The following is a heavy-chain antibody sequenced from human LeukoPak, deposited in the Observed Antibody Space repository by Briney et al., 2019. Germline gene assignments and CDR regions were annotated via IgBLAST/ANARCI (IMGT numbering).Heavy chain of an antibody. V-gene: IGHV1-2*02. J-gene: IGHJ4*02. CDR3: ARDRSRYFDY. CDR2: INPNSGGT. CDR1: GYGFTGYY. Sequence: ASVKVSCKASGYGFTGYYMHWVRQAPGQGLEWMGWINPNSGGTNYAQKFQGRVTMTRDTSISTVYMELSRLRSDDTAVYYCARDRSRYFDYWGQGTLVTVSS.